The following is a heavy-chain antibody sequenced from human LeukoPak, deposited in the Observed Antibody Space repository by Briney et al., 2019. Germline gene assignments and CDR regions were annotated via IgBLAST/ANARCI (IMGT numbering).Heavy chain of an antibody. Sequence: PGGSLRLSCAASGFTFSNYAMSWVRQAPGKGLEWVSTISGPGSSTYSADSVKGRFTISRDNSKNTLYLQMNGLRAEDTAVYYCAKDSTVTLGGLAAFDYWGQGTLVTVSS. CDR1: GFTFSNYA. J-gene: IGHJ4*02. V-gene: IGHV3-23*01. CDR3: AKDSTVTLGGLAAFDY. D-gene: IGHD4-17*01. CDR2: ISGPGSST.